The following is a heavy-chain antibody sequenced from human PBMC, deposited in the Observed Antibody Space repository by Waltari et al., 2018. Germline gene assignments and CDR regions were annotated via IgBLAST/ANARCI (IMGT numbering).Heavy chain of an antibody. Sequence: EVQLLESGGGLVQPGGSLRLSCAASGFTFSSYAMSWVRQGPGKGLEWVSAMSGSGGTTYYADSVKGRFTISRDNSKNTLYLQMNSLRAEDTAVYYCAKSCSTSCYTCQLCYWGQGTLVTVSS. J-gene: IGHJ4*02. CDR1: GFTFSSYA. V-gene: IGHV3-23*01. D-gene: IGHD2-2*02. CDR2: MSGSGGTT. CDR3: AKSCSTSCYTCQLCY.